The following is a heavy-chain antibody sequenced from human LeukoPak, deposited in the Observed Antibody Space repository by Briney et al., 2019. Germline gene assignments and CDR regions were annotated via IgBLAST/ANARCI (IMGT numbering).Heavy chain of an antibody. CDR1: GFIVSSNY. CDR3: ARDPHGYNSYFDY. V-gene: IGHV3-53*01. J-gene: IGHJ4*02. CDR2: IYTDGST. Sequence: GGSLRLSCAASGFIVSSNYMNWVRQAPGKGLEWVSVIYTDGSTYYADSVKGRFTISRGISRNTVHLQMNSLRAGDTAVYYCARDPHGYNSYFDYWGQGTLVTVSS. D-gene: IGHD5-24*01.